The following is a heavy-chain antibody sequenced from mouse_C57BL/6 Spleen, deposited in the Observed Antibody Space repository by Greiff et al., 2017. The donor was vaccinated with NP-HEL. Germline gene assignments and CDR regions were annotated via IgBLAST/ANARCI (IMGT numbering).Heavy chain of an antibody. Sequence: EVKLVESGGGLVKPGGSLKLSCAASGFTFSSYAMSWVRQTPEKRLEWVATISDGGSYTYYPDNVKGRFTISRDKAKNNLYLQMSHLKSENTAMYYCARDILTGFGCWGQGTTLTVSS. J-gene: IGHJ2*01. D-gene: IGHD4-1*01. CDR3: ARDILTGFGC. V-gene: IGHV5-4*01. CDR1: GFTFSSYA. CDR2: ISDGGSYT.